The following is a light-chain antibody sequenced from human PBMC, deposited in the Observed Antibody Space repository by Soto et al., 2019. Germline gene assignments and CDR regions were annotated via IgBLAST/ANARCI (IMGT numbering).Light chain of an antibody. Sequence: QSALTQPASVSGSPGQSITISCTGTSSDVGAYNYVSWYQQHPGKAPKLIISEVSNRPSGVSNRFSGSKSGNTASLTISGLQAEDEADYYCSSYTTTNTYVFGTGTKVTVL. CDR1: SSDVGAYNY. V-gene: IGLV2-14*01. CDR2: EVS. CDR3: SSYTTTNTYV. J-gene: IGLJ1*01.